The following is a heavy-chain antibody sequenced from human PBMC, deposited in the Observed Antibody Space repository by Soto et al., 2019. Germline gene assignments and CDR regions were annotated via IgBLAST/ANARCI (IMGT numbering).Heavy chain of an antibody. CDR3: ARQFLDTAMVLTPSYYYYYYMDV. CDR1: GGSISSSSYY. CDR2: IYYSGST. Sequence: ETLSLTCTVSGGSISSSSYYWGWIRQPPGKGLEWIGSIYYSGSTYYNPSLKSRVTISVDTSKNQFSLKLSSVTAADTAVYYCARQFLDTAMVLTPSYYYYYYMDVWGKGTTVTVSS. V-gene: IGHV4-39*01. J-gene: IGHJ6*03. D-gene: IGHD5-18*01.